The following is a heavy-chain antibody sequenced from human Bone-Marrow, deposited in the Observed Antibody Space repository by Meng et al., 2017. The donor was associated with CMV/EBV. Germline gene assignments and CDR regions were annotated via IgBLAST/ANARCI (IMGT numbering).Heavy chain of an antibody. Sequence: ASVKVSCKASGYTFTSYDINWVRQATGQGLEWMGWMNPNSGNTGYAQKFQGRVTMTRNTSISTAYMELNSLRAEDTAVYYCAREGAYCGGDCYSARWFDPWGQGTLGTSPQ. CDR1: GYTFTSYD. V-gene: IGHV1-8*01. CDR3: AREGAYCGGDCYSARWFDP. J-gene: IGHJ5*02. D-gene: IGHD2-21*01. CDR2: MNPNSGNT.